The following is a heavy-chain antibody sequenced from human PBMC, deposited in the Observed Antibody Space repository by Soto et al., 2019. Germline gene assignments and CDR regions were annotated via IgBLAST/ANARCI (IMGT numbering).Heavy chain of an antibody. CDR3: ARDYGSGSYYNPSLDYYYYYGMDV. Sequence: QVQLQESGPGLVKPSETLSLTCTVSGGSVSSGSYYWSWIRQPPGKGLEWIGYIYYSGSTNYNPSLKSRVTISVDTSKNQFSLKLSSVTAADTAVYYCARDYGSGSYYNPSLDYYYYYGMDVWGQGTTVTVSS. D-gene: IGHD3-10*01. V-gene: IGHV4-61*01. J-gene: IGHJ6*02. CDR1: GGSVSSGSYY. CDR2: IYYSGST.